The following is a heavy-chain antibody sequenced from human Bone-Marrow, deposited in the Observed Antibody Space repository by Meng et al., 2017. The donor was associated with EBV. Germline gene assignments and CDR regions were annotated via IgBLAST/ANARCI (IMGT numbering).Heavy chain of an antibody. CDR3: ASESGRGFTPDY. Sequence: QVELVQSGDEVKKPGSSVMVSCKTSGGTFRSDAISWVRQAPGQGLVWMGGLIPMTGVAHYAQKFQDRVSIIADESTSTHYLELSSLRSEDTAIYFCASESGRGFTPDYWGQGTLVTVSS. V-gene: IGHV1-69*01. J-gene: IGHJ4*02. CDR1: GGTFRSDA. CDR2: LIPMTGVA. D-gene: IGHD3-10*01.